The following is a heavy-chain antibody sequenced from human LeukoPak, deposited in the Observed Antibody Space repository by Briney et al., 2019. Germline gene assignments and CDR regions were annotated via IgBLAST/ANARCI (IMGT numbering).Heavy chain of an antibody. CDR2: INHSGST. D-gene: IGHD3-10*01. CDR1: GGSFNGYY. V-gene: IGHV4-34*01. CDR3: ARGRYYYGSGRFFAFDI. J-gene: IGHJ3*02. Sequence: SETLSLTCAVYGGSFNGYYWSWIRQPPGKGLEWIGEINHSGSTNYNPSLKSRVTISVDTSKNQFSLKLSSVTAADTAVYYCARGRYYYGSGRFFAFDIWGQGTMVTVSS.